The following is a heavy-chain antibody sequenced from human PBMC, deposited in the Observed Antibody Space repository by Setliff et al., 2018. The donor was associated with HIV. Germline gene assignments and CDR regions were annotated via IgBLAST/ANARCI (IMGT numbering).Heavy chain of an antibody. CDR2: IYTSGST. D-gene: IGHD6-6*01. J-gene: IGHJ5*02. V-gene: IGHV4-61*09. CDR3: AGVFLEARTAWFDP. Sequence: SETLSLTCTVSGGSISSGSYYWSWIRQPAGKAMEWIGHIYTSGSTNYNPSLKSRVTIPVDTSKNQLSLNLGSVTAADTAVYYCAGVFLEARTAWFDPWGQGTLVTVSS. CDR1: GGSISSGSYY.